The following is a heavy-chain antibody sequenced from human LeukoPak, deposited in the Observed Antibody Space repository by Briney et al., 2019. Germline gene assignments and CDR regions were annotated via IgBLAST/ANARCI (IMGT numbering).Heavy chain of an antibody. CDR3: ASGPKHFCGVDCYSDYFDY. CDR2: IDIA. J-gene: IGHJ4*02. D-gene: IGHD2-21*02. CDR1: GGTFTTYT. Sequence: SVKVSFKASGGTFTTYTISWVRQAPGQGLEWMGRIDIANYAQKFQDRVTITADKSTTTAYMELSSLRSEDTDIYYCASGPKHFCGVDCYSDYFDYWGQGTLVTVSS. V-gene: IGHV1-69*02.